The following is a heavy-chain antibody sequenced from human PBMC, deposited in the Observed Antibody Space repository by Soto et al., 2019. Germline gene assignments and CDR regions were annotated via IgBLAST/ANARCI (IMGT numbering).Heavy chain of an antibody. J-gene: IGHJ4*02. D-gene: IGHD3-10*01. CDR3: ARHFTLVRGTYEY. V-gene: IGHV4-39*01. Sequence: QLQLQESGPGLVKPSETLSLTCAVSGGSLNSISYYWAWIRQPPGKGLGWIGSVYYSGTAYYTPSLKSHDTIPVDTSKNQSSLKLSSVIASDPAVYFCARHFTLVRGTYEYWGQVTLVTVSS. CDR2: VYYSGTA. CDR1: GGSLNSISYY.